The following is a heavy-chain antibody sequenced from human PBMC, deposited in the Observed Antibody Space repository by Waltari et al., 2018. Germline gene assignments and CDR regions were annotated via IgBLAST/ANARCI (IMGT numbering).Heavy chain of an antibody. Sequence: QVQLQESGPGLVQPSPTLSLTCTVSGGSISSGGYYWSWIRQHPGKGLEWIGYIYYSGSTYYNPSLKSRVTISVDTSKNQFSLKLSSVTAADTAVYYCARERGLVGIRGWFDPWGQGTLVTVSS. CDR1: GGSISSGGYY. V-gene: IGHV4-31*03. J-gene: IGHJ5*02. CDR2: IYYSGST. CDR3: ARERGLVGIRGWFDP. D-gene: IGHD3-9*01.